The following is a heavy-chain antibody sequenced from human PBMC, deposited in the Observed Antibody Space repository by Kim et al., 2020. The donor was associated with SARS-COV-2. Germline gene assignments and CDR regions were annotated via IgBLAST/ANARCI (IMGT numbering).Heavy chain of an antibody. J-gene: IGHJ5*02. Sequence: GGSLRLSCSASGFTFSSYDMHWVRQAPGKGLEYVSAIGPNGGSTYYANSVKGRFTIYRDNSKNTLYLQMGSLRAEDMAVYYCARGRGFDPWGQGTLVTVS. D-gene: IGHD3-10*01. V-gene: IGHV3-64*01. CDR1: GFTFSSYD. CDR3: ARGRGFDP. CDR2: IGPNGGST.